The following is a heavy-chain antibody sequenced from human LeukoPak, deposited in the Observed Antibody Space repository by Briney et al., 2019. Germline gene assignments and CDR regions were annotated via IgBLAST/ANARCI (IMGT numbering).Heavy chain of an antibody. J-gene: IGHJ1*01. CDR3: ARGPPAGVQQWLVLGYFQH. CDR1: GGSFSGYY. CDR2: INHSGST. D-gene: IGHD6-19*01. Sequence: PSETLSLTCAVYGGSFSGYYWSWIRQPPGKGLEWIGEINHSGSTNYNPSLKSRVTISVDTPKNQFSLKLSSVTAADTAVYYCARGPPAGVQQWLVLGYFQHWGQGTLVTVSS. V-gene: IGHV4-34*01.